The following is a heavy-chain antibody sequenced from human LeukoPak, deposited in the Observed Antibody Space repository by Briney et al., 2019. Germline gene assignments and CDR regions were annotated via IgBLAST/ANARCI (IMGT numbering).Heavy chain of an antibody. Sequence: GGSLRLSCAASGFTFSSYAMHWVRQAPGKGLEWVAVISYDGSNKYYADSVKGRFTISRDNSKNTLYLQMNSLRAEDTAVYYCVVYYDILTGYKYWGQGTLVTVSS. CDR2: ISYDGSNK. V-gene: IGHV3-30*04. CDR1: GFTFSSYA. D-gene: IGHD3-9*01. CDR3: VVYYDILTGYKY. J-gene: IGHJ4*02.